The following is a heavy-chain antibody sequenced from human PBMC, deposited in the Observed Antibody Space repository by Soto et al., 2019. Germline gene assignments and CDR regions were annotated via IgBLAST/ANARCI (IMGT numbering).Heavy chain of an antibody. V-gene: IGHV3-33*08. D-gene: IGHD3-10*01. CDR3: ARVPGSGTYYDNRIANDAFDI. J-gene: IGHJ3*02. Sequence: GGSLRLSCGASGFTFSGYGMRWVRQAPGKGLEWVAVIWYDGSSEYYTESVKGRFTISRDNSKNTLYLQMNSLRAEDTAVYYCARVPGSGTYYDNRIANDAFDIWGQGTMVTVSS. CDR1: GFTFSGYG. CDR2: IWYDGSSE.